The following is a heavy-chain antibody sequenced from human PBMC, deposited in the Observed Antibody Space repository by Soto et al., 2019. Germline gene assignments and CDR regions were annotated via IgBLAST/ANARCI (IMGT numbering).Heavy chain of an antibody. CDR3: VRTSLVVAAATREDY. CDR1: GFTFSSYW. V-gene: IGHV3-74*01. D-gene: IGHD2-15*01. CDR2: INSDGSST. J-gene: IGHJ4*02. Sequence: EVQLVESGGGLVQPGGSLRLSCAASGFTFSSYWMPWVRQAPGKGLVWVSRINSDGSSTSYADSVKGLFTISRDNAKNTLYLQMNSLRAEDTAVYYCVRTSLVVAAATREDYWGQGTLVTVSS.